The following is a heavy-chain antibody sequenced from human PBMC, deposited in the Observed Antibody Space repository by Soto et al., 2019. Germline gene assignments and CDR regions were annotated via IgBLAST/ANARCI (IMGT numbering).Heavy chain of an antibody. V-gene: IGHV3-23*01. D-gene: IGHD3-10*01. J-gene: IGHJ4*02. CDR2: ISGSGGST. Sequence: GGSLRLSCAASGFTFSSYAMSWVRQAPGKGLEWVSAISGSGGSTYYADSVKGRFTISRDNSKNTLYLQMNSLRAEDTAVYYCANSPADYYGSGSYLRGGQGTLVTVSS. CDR1: GFTFSSYA. CDR3: ANSPADYYGSGSYLR.